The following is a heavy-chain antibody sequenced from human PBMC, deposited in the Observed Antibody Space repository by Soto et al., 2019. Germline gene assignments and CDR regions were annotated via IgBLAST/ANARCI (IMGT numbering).Heavy chain of an antibody. V-gene: IGHV1-69*18. CDR3: ARDGGFGELKY. CDR1: GDTFSGYP. D-gene: IGHD3-10*01. J-gene: IGHJ4*02. CDR2: IIPVFGTT. Sequence: QVQLVQSGAELKKPGSPLKVSCKASGDTFSGYPINWVRQAPGEGLEWMGRIIPVFGTTNDAQRFEGRVTFTADESTNTAYMELRGLLSEDTAVYYCARDGGFGELKYWGPGTLVTVSS.